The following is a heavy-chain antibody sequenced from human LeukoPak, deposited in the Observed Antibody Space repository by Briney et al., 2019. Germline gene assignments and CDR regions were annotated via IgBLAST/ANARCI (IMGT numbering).Heavy chain of an antibody. J-gene: IGHJ5*02. Sequence: SETLSLTCAVYGGSFSGYYWSWIRQPPGKGLEWIGEINHSGSTNYNPSLKSRVTISVDTSKNQFSLKLSSVTAADTAVDYCATGSGIAAAGTNWFDPWGQGTLVTVSS. CDR2: INHSGST. V-gene: IGHV4-34*01. CDR1: GGSFSGYY. D-gene: IGHD6-13*01. CDR3: ATGSGIAAAGTNWFDP.